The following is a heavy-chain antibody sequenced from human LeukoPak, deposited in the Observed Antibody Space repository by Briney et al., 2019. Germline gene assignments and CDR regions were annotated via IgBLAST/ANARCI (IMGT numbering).Heavy chain of an antibody. D-gene: IGHD2-2*01. Sequence: SETLSLTCTVSGGSISSYYWSWIRQPPGKGLEWIGYIYHSGSTYYNPSLKSRVTISVDRSKNQFSLKLSSVTAADTAVYYCARVLYCSSTSCHGGAFDIWGQGTMVTVSS. CDR2: IYHSGST. CDR3: ARVLYCSSTSCHGGAFDI. CDR1: GGSISSYY. V-gene: IGHV4-59*12. J-gene: IGHJ3*02.